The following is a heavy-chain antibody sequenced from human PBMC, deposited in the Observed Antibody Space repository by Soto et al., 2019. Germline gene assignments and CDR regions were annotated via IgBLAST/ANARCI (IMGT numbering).Heavy chain of an antibody. CDR1: GGSISSGGYY. CDR3: ASSRFGELYHWFDP. D-gene: IGHD3-10*01. J-gene: IGHJ5*02. CDR2: IYYSGST. Sequence: TLSLTCTVSGGSISSGGYYWSWIRQHPGKGLEWIGYIYYSGSTYYNPSLKGRVTISVDTSKNQFSLKLSSVTAADTAVYYCASSRFGELYHWFDPWGQGTLVTVSS. V-gene: IGHV4-31*03.